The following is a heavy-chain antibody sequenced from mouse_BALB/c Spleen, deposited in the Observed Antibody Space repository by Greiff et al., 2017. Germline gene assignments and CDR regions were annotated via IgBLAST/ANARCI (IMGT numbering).Heavy chain of an antibody. V-gene: IGHV3-2*02. CDR1: GYSITSDYA. J-gene: IGHJ2*01. CDR2: ISYSGST. D-gene: IGHD2-14*01. CDR3: ARRRYDGYFDY. Sequence: EVQLQESGPGLVKPSQSLSLTCTVTGYSITSDYAWNWIRQFPGNKLEWMGYISYSGSTSYNPSLKSRISITRDTSKNQFFLQLNSVTTEDTATYYCARRRYDGYFDYWGQGTTLTVSS.